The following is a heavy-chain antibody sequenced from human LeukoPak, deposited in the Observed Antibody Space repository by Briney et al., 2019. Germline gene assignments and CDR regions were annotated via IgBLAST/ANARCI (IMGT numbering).Heavy chain of an antibody. CDR3: ARAPDLDSSGYYYRFFQH. J-gene: IGHJ1*01. CDR1: GFTFSTYW. Sequence: PGGSLRLSCAASGFTFSTYWMSWVRQAPGKGLEWVANIKQDGNEKYYMDSVKGRFTISRDNAKNSLHLQMNSLRAEDTAVYYCARAPDLDSSGYYYRFFQHWGQGTLVTVSS. D-gene: IGHD3-22*01. CDR2: IKQDGNEK. V-gene: IGHV3-7*05.